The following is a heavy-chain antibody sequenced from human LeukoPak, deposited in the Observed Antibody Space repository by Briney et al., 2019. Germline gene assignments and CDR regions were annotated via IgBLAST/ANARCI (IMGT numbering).Heavy chain of an antibody. CDR2: ISGSGSTI. CDR3: ARDIAYSGHVWRGYFDY. CDR1: GFTFSTYE. D-gene: IGHD5-12*01. J-gene: IGHJ4*02. V-gene: IGHV3-48*03. Sequence: GGSLRLSCAASGFTFSTYEMNWVRQAPGKGLEWVSYISGSGSTIYYADSVKGRFTISRDNAKNSLYLQMNSLRAEDTAVYYCARDIAYSGHVWRGYFDYWGQGTLVTVSS.